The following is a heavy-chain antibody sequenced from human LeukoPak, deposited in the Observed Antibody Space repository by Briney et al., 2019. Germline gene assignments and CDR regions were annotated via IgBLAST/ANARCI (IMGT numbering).Heavy chain of an antibody. V-gene: IGHV3-64*01. CDR2: ISSNGGST. J-gene: IGHJ4*02. CDR1: GFTFSSYA. Sequence: GGSLRLSCAASGFTFSSYAMHWVRQAPGKGLEYVSAISSNGGSTYYANSVKGRFTISRGNSKNTLYLQMGSLRAEDMAVYYCARAGSGGTIDYWGQGTLVTVSS. D-gene: IGHD2-15*01. CDR3: ARAGSGGTIDY.